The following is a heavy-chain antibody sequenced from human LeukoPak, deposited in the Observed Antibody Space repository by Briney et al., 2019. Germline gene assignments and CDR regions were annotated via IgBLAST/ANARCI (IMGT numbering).Heavy chain of an antibody. D-gene: IGHD3-22*01. J-gene: IGHJ4*02. CDR1: GFTFSSYA. Sequence: PGGTLRLSCAASGFTFSSYAMSWVRQAPGKGLEWVSAISGSGGSTYYADSVKGRFTISRDNSKNTLYLQMNSLRAEDTAVYYCAKDHRYYYDSSGYYWGQGTLVTVSS. CDR3: AKDHRYYYDSSGYY. V-gene: IGHV3-23*01. CDR2: ISGSGGST.